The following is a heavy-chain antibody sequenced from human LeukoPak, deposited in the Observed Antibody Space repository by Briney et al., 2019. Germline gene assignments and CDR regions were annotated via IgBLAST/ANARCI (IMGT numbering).Heavy chain of an antibody. CDR1: GGTFSSYA. J-gene: IGHJ6*03. Sequence: GASVKVSCKASGGTFSSYAISWVRQAPGQGLEWMGGIIPIFGTANYAQKFQGRVTITADESTSTTYMELSSLRVEDTAVYYCARDYKRSWSIGMLDYYYMDVWGKGTTVTISS. CDR3: ARDYKRSWSIGMLDYYYMDV. D-gene: IGHD2-8*01. V-gene: IGHV1-69*13. CDR2: IIPIFGTA.